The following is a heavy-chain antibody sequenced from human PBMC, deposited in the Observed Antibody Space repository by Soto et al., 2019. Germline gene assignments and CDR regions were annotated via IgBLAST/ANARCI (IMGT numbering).Heavy chain of an antibody. V-gene: IGHV1-69*02. J-gene: IGHJ6*03. CDR3: ARVPMTTVTSRDYYYYMDV. CDR1: GGTFSSYT. D-gene: IGHD4-17*01. Sequence: QVQLVQSGAEVKKPGSSVKVSCKASGGTFSSYTISWVRQAPGQGLEWMGRIIPILGIANYAQKFQGRVTITADKSTSTAYMELSSLRSEDTAVYYCARVPMTTVTSRDYYYYMDVWGKGTTVTVSS. CDR2: IIPILGIA.